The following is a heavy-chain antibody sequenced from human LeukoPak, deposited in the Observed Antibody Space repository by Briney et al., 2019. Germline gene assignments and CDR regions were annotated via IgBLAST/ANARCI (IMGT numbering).Heavy chain of an antibody. Sequence: GGSLRLSCAASGFIFGHYAVHWVRQAPGKGLEWVAVVRNDGGDKYYADSVKGRFIVSRDNSKNTLCLQMNNLRPEDTAVYYCTRETESQLLSNPFHIWGQGTMVTVSS. D-gene: IGHD4-23*01. CDR1: GFIFGHYA. CDR2: VRNDGGDK. V-gene: IGHV3-30-3*01. CDR3: TRETESQLLSNPFHI. J-gene: IGHJ3*02.